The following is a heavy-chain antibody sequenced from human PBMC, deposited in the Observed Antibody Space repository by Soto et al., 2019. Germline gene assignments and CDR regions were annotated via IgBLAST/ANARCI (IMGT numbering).Heavy chain of an antibody. CDR1: GFTFSSYG. V-gene: IGHV3-33*01. CDR2: IWYDGSNK. CDR3: ARGNPAPYYYDSSGYFDF. Sequence: PGVSMRLSCTAAGFTFSSYGMHWVRKKTGKGLEWVAVIWYDGSNKYYADSVKGRFTISRDNSKNTLYLQMNSLRAEDTAVYYCARGNPAPYYYDSSGYFDFWGVATLVLVPS. J-gene: IGHJ4*02. D-gene: IGHD3-22*01.